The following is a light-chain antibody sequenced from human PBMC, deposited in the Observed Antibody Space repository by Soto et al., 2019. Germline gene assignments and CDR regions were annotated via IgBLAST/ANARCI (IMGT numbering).Light chain of an antibody. CDR3: PAWDDSLTAVL. V-gene: IGLV1-44*01. CDR2: NND. J-gene: IGLJ3*02. CDR1: SSNIGSNT. Sequence: QSVLTQPPSASGTPGQSVTISCSGSSSNIGSNTVNWYQQLSGAAPKLLIHNNDQRPSGVPDRFSGSKSDTSASLAISGLQSADEXDYYCPAWDDSLTAVLFGGGTKLTVL.